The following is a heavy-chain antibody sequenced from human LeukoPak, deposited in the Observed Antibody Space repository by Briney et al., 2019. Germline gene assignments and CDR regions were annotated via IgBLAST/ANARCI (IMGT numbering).Heavy chain of an antibody. CDR1: GFTFSSYG. D-gene: IGHD3-10*01. J-gene: IGHJ4*02. V-gene: IGHV3-23*01. CDR2: IDGTSRTT. Sequence: PGGSLRLSCAASGFTFSSYGINWVRQAPRKGLEWVSSIDGTSRTTDYADSVKGRFTTSRDNSKNAAYLQLDSLRADDTAVYYCAKINSITLVRGANILLNNWGQGTLVTVSS. CDR3: AKINSITLVRGANILLNN.